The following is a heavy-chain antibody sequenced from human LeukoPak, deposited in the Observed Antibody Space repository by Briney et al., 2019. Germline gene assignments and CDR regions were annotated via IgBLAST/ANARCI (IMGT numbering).Heavy chain of an antibody. V-gene: IGHV5-51*01. CDR1: GYSFNKFW. J-gene: IGHJ4*02. CDR2: IYPGDSDT. D-gene: IGHD3-3*01. Sequence: GESPNISRQGSGYSFNKFWIGWVRQTPGKGLEGVWIIYPGDSDTRQTPSFQGQVTLLVDTSISTAYLQWSSLKASDTAMYYCARPPYYDFWNGYYPDYWGQGTLVTVSS. CDR3: ARPPYYDFWNGYYPDY.